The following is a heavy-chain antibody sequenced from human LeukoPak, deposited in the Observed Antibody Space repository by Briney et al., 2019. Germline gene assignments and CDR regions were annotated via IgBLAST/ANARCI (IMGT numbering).Heavy chain of an antibody. CDR2: IYYSGST. Sequence: SETLSLTCTVSGGSISSSSYYWGWIRQPPGKGLEWIGSIYYSGSTYYNPSLKSRVTISVDTSKNQFSLKLSSVTAADTAVYYCARHKRDENPYFDYWAREPWSPSPQ. J-gene: IGHJ4*02. CDR3: ARHKRDENPYFDY. CDR1: GGSISSSSYY. V-gene: IGHV4-39*01. D-gene: IGHD1-14*01.